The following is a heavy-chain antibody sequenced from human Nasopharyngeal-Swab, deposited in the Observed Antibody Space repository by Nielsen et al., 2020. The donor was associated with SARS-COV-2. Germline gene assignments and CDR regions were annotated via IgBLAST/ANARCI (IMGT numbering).Heavy chain of an antibody. Sequence: GESMKISCAASGFTFNNYNLNWVSKATGKGLEWVSSIRSSSSYIYYADSVKGRFTISRDNAKNSLYLQMNSLRAEDTAVYYFAIYWFDYDFWSAYLMDFWGQGTTVTVSS. CDR3: AIYWFDYDFWSAYLMDF. J-gene: IGHJ6*02. CDR2: IRSSSSYI. V-gene: IGHV3-21*01. CDR1: GFTFNNYN. D-gene: IGHD3-3*01.